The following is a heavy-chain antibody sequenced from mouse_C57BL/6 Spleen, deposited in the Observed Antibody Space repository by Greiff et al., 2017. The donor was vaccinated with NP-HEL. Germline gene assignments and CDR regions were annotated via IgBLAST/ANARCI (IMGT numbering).Heavy chain of an antibody. CDR2: IHPNSGST. V-gene: IGHV1-64*01. Sequence: QVQLQQPGAELVKPGASVKLSCTASGYTFTSYWMHWVRQRPGQGLEWIGLIHPNSGSTNYNEKFKSKATLTVDKSSNTAYMQLSSLTSEDSAIYYCARGGLRGFDYWGQGTTLTVSS. CDR1: GYTFTSYW. J-gene: IGHJ2*01. CDR3: ARGGLRGFDY.